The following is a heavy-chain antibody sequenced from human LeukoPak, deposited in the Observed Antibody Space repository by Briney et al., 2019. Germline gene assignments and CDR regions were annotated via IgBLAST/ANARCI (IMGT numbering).Heavy chain of an antibody. CDR3: AGSGDIVATKSFDY. CDR2: ISAYNGNT. CDR1: GYTFTSYA. Sequence: AASVKVSCKASGYTFTSYAMHWVRQAPGQRLEWMGWISAYNGNTNYAQKFQGRVTMTTDTSTSTAYMELRSLRSDDTAVYYCAGSGDIVATKSFDYWGQGTLVTVSS. V-gene: IGHV1-3*01. D-gene: IGHD5-12*01. J-gene: IGHJ4*02.